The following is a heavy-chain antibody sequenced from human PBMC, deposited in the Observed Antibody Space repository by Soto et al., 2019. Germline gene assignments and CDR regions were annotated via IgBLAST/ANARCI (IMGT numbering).Heavy chain of an antibody. CDR1: SGSISSSNW. CDR2: IYHSGST. J-gene: IGHJ4*02. CDR3: VCITMVRGVPSFDY. Sequence: PSETLSLTCAVSSGSISSSNWWSWVHQPPGKGLEWIGEIYHSGSTNYNPSLKSRVTISVDKSKNQFSLKLSSVTAADTAVYYCVCITMVRGVPSFDYWGQGTLVTVSS. V-gene: IGHV4-4*02. D-gene: IGHD3-10*01.